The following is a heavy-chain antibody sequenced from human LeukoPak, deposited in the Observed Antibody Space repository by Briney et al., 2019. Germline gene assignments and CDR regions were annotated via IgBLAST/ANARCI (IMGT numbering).Heavy chain of an antibody. CDR1: GFTFSSYG. J-gene: IGHJ4*02. V-gene: IGHV3-30*18. D-gene: IGHD4-17*01. CDR2: ISYDGSNK. CDR3: AKTDYGDKIPYFDY. Sequence: GGSLRLSCAASGFTFSSYGMHWVRQAPGKGLEWVAVISYDGSNKYYADSVKGRFTISRDNSKNTLYLQMNSLRAEDTAVYYCAKTDYGDKIPYFDYWAREPWSPSPQ.